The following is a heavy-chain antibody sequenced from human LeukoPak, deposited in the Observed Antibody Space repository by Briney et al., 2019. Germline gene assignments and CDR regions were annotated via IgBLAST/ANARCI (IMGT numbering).Heavy chain of an antibody. D-gene: IGHD3-10*01. CDR1: GCSISSSSYY. V-gene: IGHV4-39*01. CDR3: ARNMVRGVIIRGWFDP. Sequence: LGTLSLTCTVSGCSISSSSYYWGGVRPPPGKGLGGVGGIYYSGSTYYNPSLKSRVTISVDTSKNQFSLKLSSVTAADTAVYYCARNMVRGVIIRGWFDPWGQGTLVTVSS. J-gene: IGHJ5*02. CDR2: IYYSGST.